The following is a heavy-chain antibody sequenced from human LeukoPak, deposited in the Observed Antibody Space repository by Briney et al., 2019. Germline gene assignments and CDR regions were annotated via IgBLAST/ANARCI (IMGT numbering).Heavy chain of an antibody. CDR1: GGTFSSYA. V-gene: IGHV1-69*13. D-gene: IGHD3-10*01. CDR3: AKDGGSDPFDY. J-gene: IGHJ4*02. Sequence: ASVKVSCKASGGTFSSYAISWVRQAPGQGLEWMGGIIPIFGTANYAQKFQGRVTITADESTSTAYMELSSLRSEDTAVYYCAKDGGSDPFDYWGQGTLVAVSS. CDR2: IIPIFGTA.